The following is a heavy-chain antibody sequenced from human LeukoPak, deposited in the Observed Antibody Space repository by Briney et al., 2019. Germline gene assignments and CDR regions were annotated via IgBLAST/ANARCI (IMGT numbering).Heavy chain of an antibody. CDR1: GFTFSSHA. Sequence: GGSLRLPCAASGFTFSSHAMSWVRQAPGKGLEWVSGISGSGGSTYYADSVKGRFTISRDTSNNTLYLQMNSLRAEDTAVYYCAKYYYDSSGYYRFSDFWGQGTLVTVSS. D-gene: IGHD3-22*01. J-gene: IGHJ4*02. V-gene: IGHV3-23*01. CDR2: ISGSGGST. CDR3: AKYYYDSSGYYRFSDF.